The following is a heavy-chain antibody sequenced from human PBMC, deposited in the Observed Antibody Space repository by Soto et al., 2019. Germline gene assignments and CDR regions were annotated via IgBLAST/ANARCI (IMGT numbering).Heavy chain of an antibody. CDR1: GGSFSGYY. CDR3: ARGASDY. Sequence: SETLSLTCAVYGGSFSGYYWSWIRQPPGKGLEWIGEINHSGSTNYNPSLKSRVTISVDTSKNQFSLKLSSVTAADTAVYYCARGASDYWGQGTLVTVSS. CDR2: INHSGST. V-gene: IGHV4-34*01. J-gene: IGHJ4*02.